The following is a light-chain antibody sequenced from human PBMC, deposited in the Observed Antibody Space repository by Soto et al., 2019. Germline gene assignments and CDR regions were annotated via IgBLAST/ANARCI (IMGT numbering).Light chain of an antibody. Sequence: QSALTQPASVSGSPGQSITISCSGTSSDVGGYNLVSWYQQLPGKAPKLTIYEDTKRPSGVSNRFSGSKSGNTASLTISGLQAEDEADYYCCSYATGTTLVFGGGTKLTVL. CDR3: CSYATGTTLV. J-gene: IGLJ3*02. CDR2: EDT. V-gene: IGLV2-23*01. CDR1: SSDVGGYNL.